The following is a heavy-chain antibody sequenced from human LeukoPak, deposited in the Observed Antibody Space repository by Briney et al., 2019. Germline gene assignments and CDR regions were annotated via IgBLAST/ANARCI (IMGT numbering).Heavy chain of an antibody. D-gene: IGHD3-10*01. J-gene: IGHJ2*01. CDR1: GYTFTSYG. CDR2: ISAYNGNT. CDR3: AKDSWLGELFNWYFDL. Sequence: ASVKVSCKASGYTFTSYGISWVRQAPGQGLEWMGWISAYNGNTNYAQKLQGRVTMTTDTSTSTAYMELSSLRVEDTAFYYCAKDSWLGELFNWYFDLWGRGTLVTVSS. V-gene: IGHV1-18*01.